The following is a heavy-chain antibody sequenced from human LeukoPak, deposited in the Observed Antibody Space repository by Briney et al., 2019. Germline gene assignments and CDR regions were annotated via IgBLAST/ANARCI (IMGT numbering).Heavy chain of an antibody. CDR3: ARGPSVVTDNYFDY. V-gene: IGHV1-69*01. CDR2: IIPIFGTA. J-gene: IGHJ4*02. Sequence: ASVKVSCKASGGTFSSYAISWVRQAPGQGLEWMGGIIPIFGTANYAQKFQGRVTITADESTSTACMELSSLRSEDTAVYYCARGPSVVTDNYFDYWGQGTLVTVSS. D-gene: IGHD2-21*01. CDR1: GGTFSSYA.